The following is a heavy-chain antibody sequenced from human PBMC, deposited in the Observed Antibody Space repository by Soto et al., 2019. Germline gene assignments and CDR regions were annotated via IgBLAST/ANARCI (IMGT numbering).Heavy chain of an antibody. V-gene: IGHV4-34*01. Sequence: SETLSLTCAVYGGSFSGYYWSWIRQPPGKGLEWIGEINHSGSTNYNPSLKSRVTISVDTSKNQFSLKLSSVTAADTAVYYCARSYYDSSGYPALYYFDYWGQGTLVTVSS. J-gene: IGHJ4*02. CDR2: INHSGST. CDR1: GGSFSGYY. D-gene: IGHD3-22*01. CDR3: ARSYYDSSGYPALYYFDY.